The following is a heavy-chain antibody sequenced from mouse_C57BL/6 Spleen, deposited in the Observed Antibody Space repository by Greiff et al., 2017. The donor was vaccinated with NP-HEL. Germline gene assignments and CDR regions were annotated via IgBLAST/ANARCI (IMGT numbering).Heavy chain of an antibody. J-gene: IGHJ3*01. CDR3: AIIDHPAWFAY. V-gene: IGHV1-74*01. CDR1: GYTFTSYW. Sequence: QVQLQQPGAELVKPGASVKVSCKASGYTFTSYWMHWVKQRPGQGLEWIGRIHPSDSDTNYNQKFKGKATLTVDKSSSTAYMQLSSLTSEDSAVYYCAIIDHPAWFAYWGQGTLVTVSA. CDR2: IHPSDSDT.